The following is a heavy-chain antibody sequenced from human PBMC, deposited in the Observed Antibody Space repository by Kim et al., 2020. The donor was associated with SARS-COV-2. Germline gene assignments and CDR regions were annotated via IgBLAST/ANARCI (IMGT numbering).Heavy chain of an antibody. CDR1: GGSFSGYY. J-gene: IGHJ4*02. CDR3: ARGRNGDSSGYYFNY. CDR2: INHSGST. V-gene: IGHV4-34*01. Sequence: SETLSLTCAVYGGSFSGYYWSWIRQPPGKGLEWIGEINHSGSTNYNPSLKSRVTISVDTSKNQFSLKLSSVTAADTAVYYCARGRNGDSSGYYFNYWGQG. D-gene: IGHD3-22*01.